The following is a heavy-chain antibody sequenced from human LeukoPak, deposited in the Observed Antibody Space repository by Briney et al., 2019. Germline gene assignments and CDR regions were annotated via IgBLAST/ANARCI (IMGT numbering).Heavy chain of an antibody. D-gene: IGHD2-15*01. J-gene: IGHJ3*02. CDR1: GYTFTGYY. CDR2: INPNSGGT. V-gene: IGHV1-2*02. Sequence: EASVKVSCKASGYTFTGYYMHWVRQAPGQGLEWMGWINPNSGGTNYAQKFQGRVTMTRDTSISTAYMELSRLRSDDTAVYYCARDWGYCSGGSCYRGAFDIWGQGTMVTVSS. CDR3: ARDWGYCSGGSCYRGAFDI.